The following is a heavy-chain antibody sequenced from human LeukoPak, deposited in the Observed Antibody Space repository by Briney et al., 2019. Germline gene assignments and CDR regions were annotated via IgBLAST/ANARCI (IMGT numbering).Heavy chain of an antibody. CDR2: ISYDGSDK. D-gene: IGHD2-2*01. CDR3: AHGTMYQLDY. CDR1: GFTFSSYA. J-gene: IGHJ4*02. V-gene: IGHV3-30*04. Sequence: PGGSLRLSCAASGFTFSSYAIHWVRQASGKGLEWVATISYDGSDKYADSAKGRFTISRDNSKNTLYLQMNSLRTEDTAVYYCAHGTMYQLDYWGQGTLVTVSS.